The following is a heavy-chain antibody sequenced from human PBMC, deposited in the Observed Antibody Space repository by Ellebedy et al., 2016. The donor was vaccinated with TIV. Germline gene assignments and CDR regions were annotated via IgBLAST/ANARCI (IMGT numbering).Heavy chain of an antibody. V-gene: IGHV4-4*07. D-gene: IGHD2-15*01. J-gene: IGHJ4*02. CDR1: GGSLSSYY. CDR2: IYTSGST. CDR3: ASHRVGDGFLGY. Sequence: ESLKISXTVSGGSLSSYYWSWIRQPAGKGLEWIGRIYTSGSTNYNPSLKSRVTMSVDTSKNQFSLKLSSVTAADTAVYYCASHRVGDGFLGYWGQGTLVTVSS.